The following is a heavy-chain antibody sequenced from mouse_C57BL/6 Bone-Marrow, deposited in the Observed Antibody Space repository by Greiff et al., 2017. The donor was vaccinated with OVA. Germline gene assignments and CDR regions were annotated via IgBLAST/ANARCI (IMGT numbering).Heavy chain of an antibody. Sequence: VQLQQPGAELVKPGASVKMSCKASGYTFTSYWITWVKQRPGQGLEWIGDIYPGSGSTNYNEKFKSKATLTVDTSSSTAYMQLSSLTSEDSAVYYCARPRGSSYNWYFDVWGTGTTVTVSS. CDR2: IYPGSGST. J-gene: IGHJ1*03. CDR3: ARPRGSSYNWYFDV. V-gene: IGHV1-55*01. D-gene: IGHD1-1*01. CDR1: GYTFTSYW.